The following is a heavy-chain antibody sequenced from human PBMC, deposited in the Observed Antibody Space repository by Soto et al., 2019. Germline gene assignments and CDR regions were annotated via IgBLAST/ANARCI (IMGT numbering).Heavy chain of an antibody. Sequence: PGGSLRLSCAASGFTFSSYWMSWVRQAPGKGLEWVANIKQDGSEKYYVDSVKGRFTISRDNAKNSLYLQMNSLRAEDTAVYYCARAMYFDFWSGYYSGHFHFDSWGQGTLVTVS. D-gene: IGHD3-3*01. V-gene: IGHV3-7*01. CDR2: IKQDGSEK. J-gene: IGHJ4*02. CDR3: ARAMYFDFWSGYYSGHFHFDS. CDR1: GFTFSSYW.